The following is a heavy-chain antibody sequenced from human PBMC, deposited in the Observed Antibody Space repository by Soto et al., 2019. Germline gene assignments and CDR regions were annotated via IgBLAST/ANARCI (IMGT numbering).Heavy chain of an antibody. CDR3: ARSPSSQITMIVVVIGAFDI. V-gene: IGHV3-30*09. CDR2: ISYDGSNK. Sequence: GGSLRLSCAASGFTFSSYAMHWVRQAPGKGLEWVSVISYDGSNKYYADSVKGRFAISRDNSKNTLYLQMNSLRAEDTAVYYCARSPSSQITMIVVVIGAFDIWGQGTMVTVSS. CDR1: GFTFSSYA. D-gene: IGHD3-22*01. J-gene: IGHJ3*02.